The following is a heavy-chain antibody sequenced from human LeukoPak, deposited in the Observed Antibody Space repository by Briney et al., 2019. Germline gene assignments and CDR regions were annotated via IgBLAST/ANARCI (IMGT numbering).Heavy chain of an antibody. Sequence: PGGSLRLSCAASGLTFSSFSFNWVRQGPGKGLEWVSSINTVASYIYYADSVKGRFTISRDNAKNSLYLQMNSLRAEDTGVYYCARLRRNSGKNGFYYYYDYWGQGTLVTVSS. CDR1: GLTFSSFS. CDR3: ARLRRNSGKNGFYYYYDY. V-gene: IGHV3-21*06. J-gene: IGHJ4*02. CDR2: INTVASYI. D-gene: IGHD3-22*01.